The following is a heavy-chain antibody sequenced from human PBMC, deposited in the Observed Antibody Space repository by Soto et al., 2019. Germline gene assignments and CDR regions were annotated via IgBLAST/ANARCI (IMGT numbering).Heavy chain of an antibody. J-gene: IGHJ6*02. CDR2: IYPGDSDT. CDR3: ARAPYDILTGDSENDYYSCGMDV. D-gene: IGHD3-9*01. CDR1: GYSFTRYW. Sequence: GESLKISCQGSGYSFTRYWIGWVRQMPGKGLEWMGIIYPGDSDTRYSPSFQGQVTISADKSISTAYLQWSSLKASDTAMYYCARAPYDILTGDSENDYYSCGMDVWGQGTTVTVSS. V-gene: IGHV5-51*01.